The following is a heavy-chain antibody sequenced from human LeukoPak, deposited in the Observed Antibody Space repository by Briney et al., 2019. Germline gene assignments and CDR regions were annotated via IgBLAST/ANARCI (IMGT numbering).Heavy chain of an antibody. CDR3: ARDYYDSGSYYKYFDY. D-gene: IGHD3-10*01. J-gene: IGHJ4*02. CDR2: ISSSSSYI. Sequence: GGSLRLSCAASGFIFSSYGTNWVRQAPGKGLEWVSSISSSSSYIYYADSVKGRFTISRDNAKNSLYLQMNSLRAEDTAVYYCARDYYDSGSYYKYFDYWGQGTLVTVSS. CDR1: GFIFSSYG. V-gene: IGHV3-21*01.